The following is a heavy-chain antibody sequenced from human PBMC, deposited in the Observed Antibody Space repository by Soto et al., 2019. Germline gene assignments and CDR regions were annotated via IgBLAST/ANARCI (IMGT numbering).Heavy chain of an antibody. CDR2: MYYSGST. CDR1: GAPVSSRSHY. V-gene: IGHV4-39*01. J-gene: IGHJ5*02. CDR3: VRNIVVVTAIRWFDP. Sequence: SETLSLTCAVSGAPVSSRSHYWGWVRQPPGNGLEWIGSMYYSGSTYYNPSLKSQATISVDTSKNQFSLKLSSVTAADTAVYYCVRNIVVVTAIRWFDPWGQGTQVTVSS. D-gene: IGHD2-21*02.